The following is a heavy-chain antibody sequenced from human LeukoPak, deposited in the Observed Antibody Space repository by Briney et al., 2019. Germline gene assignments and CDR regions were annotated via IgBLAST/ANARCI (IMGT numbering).Heavy chain of an antibody. D-gene: IGHD3-22*01. Sequence: SVKVSCKASGFTFTSSAVQWVRQARGQRLEWIGWIVVGSGNTNYAQKFQERVTITRDMSTSTAYMELSSLRSEDTAVYYCARGYDSSGYYYTFEYWGQGTLVTVSS. CDR2: IVVGSGNT. CDR1: GFTFTSSA. CDR3: ARGYDSSGYYYTFEY. V-gene: IGHV1-58*01. J-gene: IGHJ4*02.